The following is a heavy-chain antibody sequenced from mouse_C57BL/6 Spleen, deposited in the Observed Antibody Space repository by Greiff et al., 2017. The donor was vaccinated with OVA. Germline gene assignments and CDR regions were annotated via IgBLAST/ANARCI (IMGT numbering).Heavy chain of an antibody. J-gene: IGHJ3*01. CDR2: IYPGDGDT. CDR3: AREGGAYDYDGFAY. V-gene: IGHV1-82*01. CDR1: GYAFSSSW. Sequence: QVQLQQSGPELVKPGASVKISCKASGYAFSSSWMNWVKQRPGKGLEWIGRIYPGDGDTNYNGKFKGKATLTADKSSSTAYMQLSSLTSDDSAVYFCAREGGAYDYDGFAYWGQGTLVTVSA. D-gene: IGHD2-4*01.